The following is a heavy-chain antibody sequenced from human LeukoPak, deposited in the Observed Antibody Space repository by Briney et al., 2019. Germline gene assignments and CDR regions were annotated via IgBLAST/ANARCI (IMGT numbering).Heavy chain of an antibody. J-gene: IGHJ6*03. CDR3: ARGDSVTFSYMDV. V-gene: IGHV1-2*02. D-gene: IGHD4-17*01. CDR2: INPNSGGT. CDR1: GYTFTNYA. Sequence: ASVKVSCKASGYTFTNYAMYWVRQAPGQGLEWMGWINPNSGGTNYAQKFQGRVTMTRDTSISTAYMELSRLRSDDTAVYYCARGDSVTFSYMDVWGKGTTVTVSS.